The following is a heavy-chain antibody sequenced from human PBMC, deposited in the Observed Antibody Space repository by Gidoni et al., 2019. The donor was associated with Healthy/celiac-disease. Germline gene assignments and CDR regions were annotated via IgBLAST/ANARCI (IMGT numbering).Heavy chain of an antibody. V-gene: IGHV3-48*01. Sequence: EVQLVESGGGLVQPGGSLRLSCASSGFTFSSYSMNWVRQAPGKGLEWVSYISSSSSTIYYADSVKGRFTISRDNAKNSLYLQMNSLRAEDTAVYYCARGCSSTSCYSDEIDYWGQGTLVTVSS. CDR3: ARGCSSTSCYSDEIDY. CDR2: ISSSSSTI. D-gene: IGHD2-2*01. J-gene: IGHJ4*02. CDR1: GFTFSSYS.